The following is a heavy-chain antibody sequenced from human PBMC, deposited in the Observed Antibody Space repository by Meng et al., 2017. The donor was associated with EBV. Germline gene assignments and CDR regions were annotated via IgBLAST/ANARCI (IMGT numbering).Heavy chain of an antibody. CDR1: GGPFSYYA. D-gene: IGHD3-10*01. V-gene: IGHV1-69*01. CDR3: ASESGRGYTPDY. Sequence: QGQFVQSGAGVMKPGSSVNVPCKASGGPFSYYAISWMRQAPGQGLEWMGGFLPRLGAPNYAQKFHGRVKITADESTSTHYMELSSMRSEDTAIYYCASESGRGYTPDYWGQGTLVTVSS. CDR2: FLPRLGAP. J-gene: IGHJ4*02.